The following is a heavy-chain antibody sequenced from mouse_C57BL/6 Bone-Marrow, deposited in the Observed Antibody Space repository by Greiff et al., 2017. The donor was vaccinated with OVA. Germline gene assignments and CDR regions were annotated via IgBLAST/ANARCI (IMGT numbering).Heavy chain of an antibody. Sequence: ESGAELARPGASVKLSCKASGYTFTSYGISWVKQRTGQGLEWIGEIYPRSGNTYYNEKFKGKATLTADKSSSTAYMELRSLTSEDSAVYFCASWDAFDYWGQGTTLTVSS. D-gene: IGHD4-1*01. CDR3: ASWDAFDY. J-gene: IGHJ2*01. CDR1: GYTFTSYG. V-gene: IGHV1-81*01. CDR2: IYPRSGNT.